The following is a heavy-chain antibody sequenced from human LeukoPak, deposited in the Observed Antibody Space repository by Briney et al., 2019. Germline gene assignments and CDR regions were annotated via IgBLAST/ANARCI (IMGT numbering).Heavy chain of an antibody. D-gene: IGHD4-17*01. CDR1: GYTFTGYY. V-gene: IGHV1-18*04. Sequence: ASVKVSCKASGYTFTGYYMHWVRQAPGQGLEWMGWISAYNGNTNYAQKLQGRVTMTTDTSTSTAYMELRSLRSDDTAVYYCARMGETVTPDLLDYWGQGTLVTVSS. CDR2: ISAYNGNT. CDR3: ARMGETVTPDLLDY. J-gene: IGHJ4*02.